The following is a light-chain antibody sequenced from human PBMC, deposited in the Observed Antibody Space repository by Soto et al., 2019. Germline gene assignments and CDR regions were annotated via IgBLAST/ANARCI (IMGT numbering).Light chain of an antibody. CDR3: RQRSNWPLT. CDR1: QSLGTS. Sequence: EIVLTQSPATLSWSPGKRTTLTCRASQSLGTSLVWSQQKRGQAPRLLISDASNRAIGIPARFSGRGSGTDVTFTISSLEPEDFAVYFCRQRSNWPLTFDVGTRVEIQ. J-gene: IGKJ4*01. V-gene: IGKV3-11*01. CDR2: DAS.